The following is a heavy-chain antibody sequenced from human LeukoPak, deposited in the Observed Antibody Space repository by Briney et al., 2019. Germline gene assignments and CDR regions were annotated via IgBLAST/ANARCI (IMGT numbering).Heavy chain of an antibody. CDR1: GFTFSNYG. J-gene: IGHJ5*02. CDR3: ARTGGSRGSGSYAEP. CDR2: IPYDGNKK. V-gene: IGHV3-30*03. D-gene: IGHD3-10*01. Sequence: GGSLRLSCAASGFTFSNYGMHWVRQAPGKGLEWVAVIPYDGNKKYYADSVKGRFTISRDNAKNSLYLRMNSLRAEDTAVYYCARTGGSRGSGSYAEPWGQGTLVTVSS.